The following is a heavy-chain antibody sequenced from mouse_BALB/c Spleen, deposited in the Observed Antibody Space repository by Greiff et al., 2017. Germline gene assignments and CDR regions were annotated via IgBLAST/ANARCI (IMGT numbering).Heavy chain of an antibody. V-gene: IGHV2-9*02. CDR3: AREPDYGNYDWYFDV. CDR2: IWAGGST. J-gene: IGHJ1*01. Sequence: VQLVESGPGLVAPSQSLSITCTVSGFSLTSYGVHWVRPPPGKGLEWLGVIWAGGSTNYNSALMSRLSISKDNSKSQVFVKMNSLQTDDTAMYYCAREPDYGNYDWYFDVWGAGTTVTVSS. CDR1: GFSLTSYG. D-gene: IGHD2-1*01.